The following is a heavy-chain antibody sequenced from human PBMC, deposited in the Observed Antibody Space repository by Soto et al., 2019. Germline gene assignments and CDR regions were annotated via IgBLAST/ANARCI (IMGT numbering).Heavy chain of an antibody. J-gene: IGHJ6*02. CDR1: GFTFSSYS. Sequence: EVQLVESGGGLVKPGGSLRLSCAASGFTFSSYSMNWVRQAPGKGLEWVSSISSSSSYIYYADSVKGRFTISRDNAKNSLYLQMHSLRAEDTAVYYGARSITPYDFWSGPYYYYGMDVWGQGTTVTVSS. CDR2: ISSSSSYI. D-gene: IGHD3-3*01. V-gene: IGHV3-21*01. CDR3: ARSITPYDFWSGPYYYYGMDV.